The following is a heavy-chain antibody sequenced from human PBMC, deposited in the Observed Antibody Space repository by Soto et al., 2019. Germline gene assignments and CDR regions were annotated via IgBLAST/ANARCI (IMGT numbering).Heavy chain of an antibody. CDR3: ARLRGLGWFGEQSSFDH. V-gene: IGHV5-10-1*01. J-gene: IGHJ4*02. D-gene: IGHD3-10*01. CDR2: IDPSDSYT. Sequence: GESLKISCKGSGYSFSSYWNSWVRQMPGKGLEWMGRIDPSDSYTNYSPSFQGHVTISADKSISTAYLHLNNLKSSDTAIYYCARLRGLGWFGEQSSFDHWGQGTLVTVSS. CDR1: GYSFSSYW.